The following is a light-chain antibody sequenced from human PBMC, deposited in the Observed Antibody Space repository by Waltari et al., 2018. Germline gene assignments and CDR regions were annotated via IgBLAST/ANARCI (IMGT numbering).Light chain of an antibody. V-gene: IGKV3-11*01. CDR1: QNVGTS. J-gene: IGKJ4*01. Sequence: EIVLTQSPATLSLSPGERATLSCRASQNVGTSLAWYQHIPGQAPRLLIYDASNRASDISPRFSGSGSGTDFSLTISGLDPEDYAVYYCQQGVTFGGGTRVEIK. CDR2: DAS. CDR3: QQGVT.